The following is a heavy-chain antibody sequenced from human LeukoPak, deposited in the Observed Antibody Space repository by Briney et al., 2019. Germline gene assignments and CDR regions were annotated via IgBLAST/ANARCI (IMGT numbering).Heavy chain of an antibody. CDR2: IYYSGST. J-gene: IGHJ4*02. D-gene: IGHD2-15*01. CDR3: ARGGCSGGSCYFFGY. Sequence: PSETLSLTCTVSGDSISSYSWSWVRQTPGKGLEWIGYIYYSGSTNYNPSLKSRVTISVDTSKNQFSLKLSSVTAADTAVYYCARGGCSGGSCYFFGYWGQGTLVTVSS. V-gene: IGHV4-59*01. CDR1: GDSISSYS.